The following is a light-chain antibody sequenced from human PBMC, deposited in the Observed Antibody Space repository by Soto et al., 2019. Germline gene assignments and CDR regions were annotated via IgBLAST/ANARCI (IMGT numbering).Light chain of an antibody. CDR3: TSSTTDRLYV. CDR1: SSDIGHNKY. Sequence: QSALTQPASVSGSPGQSITISCTGTSSDIGHNKYVSWYQQYPGKVPKLLINQVSNRPSGVSNRFSGSKSGNTASLTISGLLAEDEADYFCTSSTTDRLYVLGTGTKVTVL. J-gene: IGLJ1*01. CDR2: QVS. V-gene: IGLV2-14*01.